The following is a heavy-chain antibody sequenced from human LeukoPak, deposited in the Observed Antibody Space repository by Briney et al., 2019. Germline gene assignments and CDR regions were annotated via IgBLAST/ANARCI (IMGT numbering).Heavy chain of an antibody. CDR3: ARLRGGPHIGSYGYYVDY. V-gene: IGHV1-8*01. CDR2: MNPNSGNT. D-gene: IGHD5-18*01. CDR1: GYTFTSYD. J-gene: IGHJ4*02. Sequence: ASVKVSCKASGYTFTSYDINWVGQATGQGLEWMGWMNPNSGNTGYAQKFQGRVTMTRNTSISTAYMELSSLRSEDTAVYYCARLRGGPHIGSYGYYVDYWGQGTLVTVSS.